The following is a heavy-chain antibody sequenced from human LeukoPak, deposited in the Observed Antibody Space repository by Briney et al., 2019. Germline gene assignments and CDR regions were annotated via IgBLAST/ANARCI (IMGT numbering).Heavy chain of an antibody. J-gene: IGHJ4*02. Sequence: GGSLRLSCAASGFTFSDYSMNWVRQAPGKGLEWISYIGIDSGNTNYADSVKGRFTISGNKAKNSLYLQMNSLRVEDTAVYYCARDYKYAFDNWGQGTLVTVSS. CDR3: ARDYKYAFDN. CDR1: GFTFSDYS. V-gene: IGHV3-48*01. D-gene: IGHD5-24*01. CDR2: IGIDSGNT.